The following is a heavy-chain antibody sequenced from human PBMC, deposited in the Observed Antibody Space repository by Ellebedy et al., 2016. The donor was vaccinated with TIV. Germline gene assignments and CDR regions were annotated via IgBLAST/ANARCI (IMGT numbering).Heavy chain of an antibody. CDR2: IEFDGINH. CDR1: GFTFSTYG. Sequence: GESLKISCEASGFTFSTYGLHWVRQTPGKGLEWVASIEFDGINHDYADSVAGRFTISRDNAKNTLYLQMNSLRLEDTAIYYCVRAVDWGQGTLVTVSS. J-gene: IGHJ4*02. V-gene: IGHV3-30*03. CDR3: VRAVD.